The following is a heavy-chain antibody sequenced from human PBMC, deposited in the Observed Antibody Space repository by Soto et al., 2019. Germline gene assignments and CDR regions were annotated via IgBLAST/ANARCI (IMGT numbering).Heavy chain of an antibody. CDR2: ISSSSSYI. Sequence: PGGSLRLSCATSGFSFSNYNMNWVRQAPGKGLEWVSSISSSSSYIYYADSVKGRFTISRDNAKKSLYLQMNSLRVEDTAVYYCATERGWYFDLWGRGTLVTAPQ. CDR1: GFSFSNYN. CDR3: ATERGWYFDL. V-gene: IGHV3-21*01. J-gene: IGHJ2*01.